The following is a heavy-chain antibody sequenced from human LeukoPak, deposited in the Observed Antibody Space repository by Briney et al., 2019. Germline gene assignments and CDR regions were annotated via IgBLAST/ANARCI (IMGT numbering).Heavy chain of an antibody. CDR2: MNPNSGNT. V-gene: IGHV1-8*02. CDR3: ARAGGYCGRISCPYYFDY. D-gene: IGHD2-15*01. CDR1: GYTFTSYA. Sequence: ASVKVSCKASGYTFTSYATNWVRQATGQGIEWVGWMNPNSGNTGYAQKFQGRVTMTRNTSISTAYIELSSLRSEDTAVYYCARAGGYCGRISCPYYFDYWGQGSLVAVSS. J-gene: IGHJ4*02.